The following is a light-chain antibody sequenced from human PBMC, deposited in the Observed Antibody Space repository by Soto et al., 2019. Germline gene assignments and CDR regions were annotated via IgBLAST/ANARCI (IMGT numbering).Light chain of an antibody. CDR2: DTS. J-gene: IGKJ4*01. CDR3: QHYVTWPLT. V-gene: IGKV3-15*01. Sequence: EIVLTQSPATLSLWPGEVSTLSCRASQGIGDTLAWYQQKPGQTPRLLIYDTSIRATGVPARFSGSRSGAEFALTISSLQSEDFAVYYCQHYVTWPLTFGGGTKVDIK. CDR1: QGIGDT.